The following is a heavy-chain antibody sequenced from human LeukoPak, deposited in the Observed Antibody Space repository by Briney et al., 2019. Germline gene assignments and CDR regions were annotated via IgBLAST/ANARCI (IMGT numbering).Heavy chain of an antibody. D-gene: IGHD2-2*02. J-gene: IGHJ4*02. Sequence: GGSLRLSCAASGFTFSSYWMSWVRQAPGKGLEWVANIKQDGSEKYYVDSVKGRFTISRDNAKNSLYLQMNSLRAEDTAVYYCVRVVVVVPAAIGGIPKYYFDYWGQGTLVTVSS. CDR1: GFTFSSYW. CDR2: IKQDGSEK. V-gene: IGHV3-7*01. CDR3: VRVVVVVPAAIGGIPKYYFDY.